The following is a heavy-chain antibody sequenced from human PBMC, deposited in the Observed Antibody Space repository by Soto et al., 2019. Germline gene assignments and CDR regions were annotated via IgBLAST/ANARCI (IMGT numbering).Heavy chain of an antibody. J-gene: IGHJ5*01. V-gene: IGHV2-5*02. D-gene: IGHD3-10*01. CDR1: GFSLTTSGVG. Sequence: QITLKESGPTLVKPTQTLTLTCTFSGFSLTTSGVGVGWIRQPPGKALEWLVLIYWDDDKRYSPSLKSRLTITKDTSKNQVVLTMTNIDPVDTATYFCAHRDGFGEFDSWGQGTLVTVSS. CDR2: IYWDDDK. CDR3: AHRDGFGEFDS.